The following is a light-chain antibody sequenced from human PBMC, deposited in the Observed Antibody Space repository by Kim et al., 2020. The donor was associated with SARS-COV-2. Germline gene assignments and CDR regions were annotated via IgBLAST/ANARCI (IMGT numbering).Light chain of an antibody. V-gene: IGKV4-1*01. Sequence: DIVMTQSPDSLAVSLGERATINCKSSQSVLLASNNKNYLAWYQQKPGQPPKLFIYWASTRESGVSDRFSGSGSGTDFTLTISCLQAEDVAVYYCQQYYISPHTFGQGTKVDIK. CDR2: WAS. CDR1: QSVLLASNNKNY. CDR3: QQYYISPHT. J-gene: IGKJ1*01.